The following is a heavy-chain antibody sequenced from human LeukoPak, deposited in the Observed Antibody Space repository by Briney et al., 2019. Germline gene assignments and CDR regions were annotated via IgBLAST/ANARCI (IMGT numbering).Heavy chain of an antibody. CDR2: ISAYNGNT. J-gene: IGHJ4*02. CDR3: ARRVPAALNFDY. Sequence: GASVKVSCKASRYTFTNYAIHWVRQTPRQRLEWMGWISAYNGNTNYAQKLQGRVTMTTDTSTSTAYMELRSLRSDDTAVYYCARRVPAALNFDYWGQGTLVTVSS. CDR1: RYTFTNYA. D-gene: IGHD2-2*01. V-gene: IGHV1-18*01.